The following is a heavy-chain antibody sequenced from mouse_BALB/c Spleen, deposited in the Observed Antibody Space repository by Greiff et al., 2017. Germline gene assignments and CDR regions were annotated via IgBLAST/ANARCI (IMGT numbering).Heavy chain of an antibody. D-gene: IGHD4-1*01. CDR2: INPSSGYT. J-gene: IGHJ4*01. Sequence: VQLQQSGAELARPGASVKMSCKASGYTFTSYTMHWVKQRPGQGLEWIGYINPSSGYTNYNQKFKDKATLTADKSSSTAYMQLSSLTSEDSAVYYCARTGTHYYAMDYWGQGTSVTVSS. CDR1: GYTFTSYT. CDR3: ARTGTHYYAMDY. V-gene: IGHV1-4*01.